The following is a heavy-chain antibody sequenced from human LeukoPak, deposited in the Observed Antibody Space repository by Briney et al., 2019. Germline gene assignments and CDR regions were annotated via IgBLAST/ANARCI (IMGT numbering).Heavy chain of an antibody. J-gene: IGHJ6*02. CDR2: IGKAGDT. CDR1: GFTFSTYD. Sequence: QPGGSLRLSCAASGFTFSTYDMHWVRQATGKGLEWVSGIGKAGDTYYAGSVKGRFTISRENAKNSLYLQMNRLRAGDTAVYYCVRDPSAHGLDVWGQGTTVTVSS. D-gene: IGHD1-26*01. V-gene: IGHV3-13*04. CDR3: VRDPSAHGLDV.